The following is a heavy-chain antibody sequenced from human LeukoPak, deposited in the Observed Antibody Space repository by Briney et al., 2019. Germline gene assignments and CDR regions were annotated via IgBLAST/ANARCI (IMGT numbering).Heavy chain of an antibody. CDR1: GFTFSSYW. Sequence: QSGGSLRLSCEASGFTFSSYWMSWVRQAPGKGLEWVANTKEDGSEKYYVDSVKGRFTISRDNAKNSLYLQMNSLRAEDTAVYYCAKMSGWYSAHFDPWGQGTLVTVSS. D-gene: IGHD6-19*01. J-gene: IGHJ5*02. CDR2: TKEDGSEK. V-gene: IGHV3-7*03. CDR3: AKMSGWYSAHFDP.